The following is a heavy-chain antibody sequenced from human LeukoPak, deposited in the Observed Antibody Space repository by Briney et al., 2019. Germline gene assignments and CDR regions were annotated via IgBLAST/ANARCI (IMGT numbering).Heavy chain of an antibody. CDR2: IIPIFGTA. D-gene: IGHD2-15*01. CDR1: GGTFSSYA. V-gene: IGHV1-69*01. J-gene: IGHJ4*02. Sequence: ASVKVSCKASGGTFSSYAISWVRQAPGQGLEWMGGIIPIFGTANYAQKFQGRVTITADEPTSTAYMELSSLRSEDTAVYYCARDQYYCSRGSCYLTNAPGFQYYFDNWGQGTLVTVSS. CDR3: ARDQYYCSRGSCYLTNAPGFQYYFDN.